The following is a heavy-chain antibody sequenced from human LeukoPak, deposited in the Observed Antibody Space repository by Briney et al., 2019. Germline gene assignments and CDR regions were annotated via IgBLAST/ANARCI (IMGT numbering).Heavy chain of an antibody. V-gene: IGHV4-59*01. CDR1: GGSISSYY. CDR2: IYYSGST. Sequence: PSETLSLTCTVSGGSISSYYWSWIRQPPGKGLEWIGYIYYSGSTNYNPSLKSRVTISVDTSKNQFSLKLSSVTAADTAVYYCARDTGTTGTTWGQGTLVTVSS. J-gene: IGHJ5*02. CDR3: ARDTGTTGTT. D-gene: IGHD1-1*01.